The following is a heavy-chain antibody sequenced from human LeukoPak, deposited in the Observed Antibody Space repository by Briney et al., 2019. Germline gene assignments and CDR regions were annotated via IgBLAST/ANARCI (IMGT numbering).Heavy chain of an antibody. J-gene: IGHJ3*02. CDR3: ARVAEIFSGTYYSAHDAFDI. CDR2: IDTKNGGT. Sequence: ASVKVSCKTSGFTFSDYFIHWVRQAPGQGLEWMGRIDTKNGGTDYAQKFQRWVTFTRDTSMRTAYMELSRLTYDDTAVYYCARVAEIFSGTYYSAHDAFDIWGLGTMVTVSS. D-gene: IGHD3-10*01. CDR1: GFTFSDYF. V-gene: IGHV1-2*04.